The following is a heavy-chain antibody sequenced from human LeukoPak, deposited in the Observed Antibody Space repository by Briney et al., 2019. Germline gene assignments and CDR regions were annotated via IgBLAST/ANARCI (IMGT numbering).Heavy chain of an antibody. Sequence: TSETLSLTCTVSGGSISGYYWSWIRQPPGKGLEWIGEINHSGSTNYNPSLKSRVTISVDTSKNQFSLKLSSVTAADTAVYYCARRGSGDYVRYFDLWGRGTLVTVSS. D-gene: IGHD4-17*01. J-gene: IGHJ2*01. V-gene: IGHV4-34*01. CDR2: INHSGST. CDR1: GGSISGYY. CDR3: ARRGSGDYVRYFDL.